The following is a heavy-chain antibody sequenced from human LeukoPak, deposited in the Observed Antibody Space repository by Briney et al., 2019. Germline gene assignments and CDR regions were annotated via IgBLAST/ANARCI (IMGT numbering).Heavy chain of an antibody. CDR1: GYTFTSYG. CDR2: INPNSGGT. D-gene: IGHD2-2*01. Sequence: ASVTVSCKASGYTFTSYGISWVRQAPGQGLEWMGWINPNSGGTKYAQKFQGRVTMTRDTPISTAYMELSRLRSDDTAVYYCATGYQPFDYWGQGTLVTVSS. CDR3: ATGYQPFDY. V-gene: IGHV1-2*02. J-gene: IGHJ4*02.